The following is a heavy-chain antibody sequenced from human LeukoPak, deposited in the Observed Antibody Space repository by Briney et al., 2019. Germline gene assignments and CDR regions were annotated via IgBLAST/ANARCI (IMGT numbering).Heavy chain of an antibody. CDR3: ASGATRAHYYGMDV. CDR2: IIPILGIA. V-gene: IGHV1-69*04. D-gene: IGHD1-26*01. Sequence: GASVKVSCKASGGTFSSYAIRWVRQAPGQGLEWMGRIIPILGIANYAQKFQGRVTITADKSTSTAYMELSSLRSEDTAVYYCASGATRAHYYGMDVWGQGTTVTVSS. J-gene: IGHJ6*02. CDR1: GGTFSSYA.